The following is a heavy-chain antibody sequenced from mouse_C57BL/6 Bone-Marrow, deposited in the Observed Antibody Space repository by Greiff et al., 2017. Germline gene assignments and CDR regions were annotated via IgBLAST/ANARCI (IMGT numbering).Heavy chain of an antibody. CDR2: IRSKSNNYAT. CDR3: VRHEAGDGYHYFDY. V-gene: IGHV10-1*01. CDR1: GFSFNTYA. D-gene: IGHD2-3*01. J-gene: IGHJ2*01. Sequence: EVKLEESGGGLVQPKGSLKLSCAASGFSFNTYAMNWVRQAPGKGLEWVARIRSKSNNYATYYADSVKDRFTISRDESESMLYLQMNNLKTEDTAMYYCVRHEAGDGYHYFDYWGQGTTLTVSS.